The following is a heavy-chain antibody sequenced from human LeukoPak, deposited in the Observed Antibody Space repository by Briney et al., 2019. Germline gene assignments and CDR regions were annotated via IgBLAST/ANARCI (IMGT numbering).Heavy chain of an antibody. D-gene: IGHD3-10*01. Sequence: GWSLTQTRVSSGLIYPCYYLHSLRQPRGKELAYISTITESGSSSYHTYSVRGGFTISIHNYKNTLYLQMGSLRTEDTAVYYCARSTRYFGSAMYFDDWGQGTLVTVSS. CDR1: GLIYPCYY. CDR2: ITESGSSS. CDR3: ARSTRYFGSAMYFDD. V-gene: IGHV3-64*01. J-gene: IGHJ4*02.